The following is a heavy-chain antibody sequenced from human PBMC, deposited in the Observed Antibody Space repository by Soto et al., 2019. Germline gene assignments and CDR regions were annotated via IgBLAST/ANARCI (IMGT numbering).Heavy chain of an antibody. CDR2: IHYTGRI. CDR3: ARYFRGRGIRMPLDY. CDR1: GVSVTSGSYY. D-gene: IGHD1-20*01. V-gene: IGHV4-61*03. Sequence: QVQLQESGPGLVKPSETLSLTCTVSGVSVTSGSYYWSWVRQPPGGGLEWIGYIHYTGRISYNPSLRSRVTISIATSEKLFFLTLSSVTADDTSVYYCARYFRGRGIRMPLDYWGQGTLVAVSS. J-gene: IGHJ4*02.